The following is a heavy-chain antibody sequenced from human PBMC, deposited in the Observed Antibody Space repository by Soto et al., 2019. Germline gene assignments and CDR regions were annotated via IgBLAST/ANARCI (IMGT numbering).Heavy chain of an antibody. CDR1: GFTFSNAW. Sequence: GGSLRLSCAASGFTFSNAWMNWVRQAPGKGLEWVGRIKSKTDGGTTDYAAPVKGRFTISRDDSKNTLYLQMNSLKTEDTAVYYCTTDSYYDILTGYREYGMDVWGQGTTVTVSS. J-gene: IGHJ6*02. D-gene: IGHD3-9*01. CDR3: TTDSYYDILTGYREYGMDV. CDR2: IKSKTDGGTT. V-gene: IGHV3-15*07.